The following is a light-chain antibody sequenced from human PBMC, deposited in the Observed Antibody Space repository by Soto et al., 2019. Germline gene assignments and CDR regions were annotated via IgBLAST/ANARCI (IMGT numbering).Light chain of an antibody. CDR3: QERTSWPPWT. V-gene: IGKV3-11*01. Sequence: EIVLTQSPATLSLSPGGRATLSCGASESVSLSLSWYQQKPGQAPRLLIYDAAKRASGIPARFSGSGSGTDFTLTISSLEPEDFAVYYCQERTSWPPWTFGQGTKVDIK. CDR1: ESVSLS. CDR2: DAA. J-gene: IGKJ1*01.